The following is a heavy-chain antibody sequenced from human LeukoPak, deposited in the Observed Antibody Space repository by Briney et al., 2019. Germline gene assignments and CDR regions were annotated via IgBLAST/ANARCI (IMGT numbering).Heavy chain of an antibody. Sequence: GGSLRLSCATSGFTFDNYRMSWVRQAPGKGLEWVSTVNADGGKTYYADSVKGRFTISRDNSESTLILQMNSLRVEDTALYYCTKRVKYGGTWDHFADWGQGTLVTVSS. V-gene: IGHV3-23*01. D-gene: IGHD1-26*01. CDR2: VNADGGKT. J-gene: IGHJ4*02. CDR1: GFTFDNYR. CDR3: TKRVKYGGTWDHFAD.